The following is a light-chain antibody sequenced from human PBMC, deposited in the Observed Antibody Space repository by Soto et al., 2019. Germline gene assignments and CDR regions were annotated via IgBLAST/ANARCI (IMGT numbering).Light chain of an antibody. CDR1: QAISTW. V-gene: IGKV1D-12*01. CDR3: QQANSFPRT. J-gene: IGKJ1*01. Sequence: DIQMTQSPSSVSASVGDRVTITCRASQAISTWLAWYQQKPGKAPKLLIYAASNLQTGVPSRFRGSGSGTDFTLTIRSLQPEDFATYYCQQANSFPRTFGQGTKLEIK. CDR2: AAS.